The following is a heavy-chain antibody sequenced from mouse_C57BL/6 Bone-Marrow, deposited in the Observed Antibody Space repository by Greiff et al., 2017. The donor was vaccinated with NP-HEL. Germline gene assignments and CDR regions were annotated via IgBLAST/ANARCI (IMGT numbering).Heavy chain of an antibody. D-gene: IGHD2-14*01. CDR1: GFSFNTYA. CDR3: VRQGTHDYAMDY. CDR2: IRSKSNNYAT. Sequence: DVQLVESGGGLVQPKGSLKLSCAASGFSFNTYAMNWVRQAPGKGLEWVARIRSKSNNYATYYADSVKDRFTISRDDSESMLYLQMNNLKTEDTAMYYCVRQGTHDYAMDYWGQGTSVTVSS. J-gene: IGHJ4*01. V-gene: IGHV10-1*01.